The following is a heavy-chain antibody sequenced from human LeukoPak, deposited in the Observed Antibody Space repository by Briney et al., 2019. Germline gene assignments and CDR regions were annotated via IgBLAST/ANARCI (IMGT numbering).Heavy chain of an antibody. D-gene: IGHD6-13*01. J-gene: IGHJ6*02. V-gene: IGHV3-53*04. CDR2: IYSGGST. CDR3: ARGGKYSSSWATMDV. CDR1: GFTVSSNY. Sequence: GGSLRLSCAASGFTVSSNYMSWGRHDPGKGLGWGSVIYSGGSTYYADSVKGRFTISRHNSKHTLYLQMNSLRAEHPAVYYCARGGKYSSSWATMDVWGQGTTVTVSS.